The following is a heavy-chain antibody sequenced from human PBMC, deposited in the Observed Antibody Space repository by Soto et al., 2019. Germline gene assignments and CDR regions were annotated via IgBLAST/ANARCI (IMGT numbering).Heavy chain of an antibody. J-gene: IGHJ4*02. CDR3: AKAGCSDANCHFWALES. CDR2: INWNSGKV. CDR1: GFKFEDYA. Sequence: EMQLVESGGGLVPPGRSLRLSCAGFGFKFEDYAMHWVQQVPGKGLEWVSYINWNSGKVKYADSVKGRFTISRDNAKNSLYLHMTSLKSEDTALYYCAKAGCSDANCHFWALESWGQGTLVSVSS. V-gene: IGHV3-9*01. D-gene: IGHD6-19*01.